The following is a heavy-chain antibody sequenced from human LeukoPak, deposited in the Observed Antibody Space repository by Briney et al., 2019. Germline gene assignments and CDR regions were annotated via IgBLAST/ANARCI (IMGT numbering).Heavy chain of an antibody. J-gene: IGHJ4*02. Sequence: SETLSLTCAVSGVSISSGGYSWSWIRQPPGKGLEWIGYIYHSGSTYYNPSLKSRVTISVDRSKNQFSLKLSSVTAADTAVYYCARWDYYDSSGYRHWGQGTLVTVSS. CDR2: IYHSGST. V-gene: IGHV4-30-2*01. CDR1: GVSISSGGYS. CDR3: ARWDYYDSSGYRH. D-gene: IGHD3-22*01.